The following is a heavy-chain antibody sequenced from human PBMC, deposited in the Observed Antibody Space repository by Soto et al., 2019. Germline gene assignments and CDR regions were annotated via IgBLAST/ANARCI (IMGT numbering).Heavy chain of an antibody. Sequence: PSETLSLTCTVSGGSISSYSWIWIRQPAGKGLEWIGRIYTSGGTNYNPSLKSRVTMSVDTSKNQFSLKLSSVTAADTAVYYCATDPYDYDSNGYYYSPFDSWGQGTLVTVSS. V-gene: IGHV4-4*07. D-gene: IGHD3-22*01. J-gene: IGHJ4*02. CDR3: ATDPYDYDSNGYYYSPFDS. CDR1: GGSISSYS. CDR2: IYTSGGT.